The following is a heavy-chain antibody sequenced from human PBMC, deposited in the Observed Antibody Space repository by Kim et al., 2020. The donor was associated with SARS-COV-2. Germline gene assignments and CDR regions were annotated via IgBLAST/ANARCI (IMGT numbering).Heavy chain of an antibody. CDR2: IDTKFGKP. CDR3: VRWNKTGGSGWSDS. D-gene: IGHD6-25*01. CDR1: GYTFTNYA. J-gene: IGHJ5*01. Sequence: ASVKVSCKASGYTFTNYAINWVRQAPGQGLEWMGWIDTKFGKPMYAQGFTGRFAFSSDTSVSTTYLQISSLKTEDTAVYYCVRWNKTGGSGWSDSWGQGTLVVVSS. V-gene: IGHV7-4-1*02.